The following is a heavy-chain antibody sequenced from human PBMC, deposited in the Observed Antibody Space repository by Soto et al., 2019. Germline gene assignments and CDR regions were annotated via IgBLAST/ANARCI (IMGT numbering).Heavy chain of an antibody. D-gene: IGHD1-26*01. CDR1: GFSFSSYT. V-gene: IGHV3-23*01. J-gene: IGHJ5*02. CDR3: AKDRMGASGWFDP. CDR2: VSGNGGNT. Sequence: GGSLRLSCVASGFSFSSYTMNWVRQAPGKGLEWVSGVSGNGGNTYYADSVKGRFSISRDNSKNTQYLQLNSLRAEDTAIYYCAKDRMGASGWFDPWGQGTPVTVSS.